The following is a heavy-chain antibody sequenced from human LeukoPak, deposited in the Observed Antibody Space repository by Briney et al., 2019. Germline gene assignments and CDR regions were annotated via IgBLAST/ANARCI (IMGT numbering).Heavy chain of an antibody. D-gene: IGHD1-14*01. CDR2: ISYDGSNK. J-gene: IGHJ3*02. CDR3: AKDPAPDDAFDI. V-gene: IGHV3-30-3*01. CDR1: GFTFSSYA. Sequence: GGSLRLSCAASGFTFSSYAMHWVRQAPGKGLEWVAVISYDGSNKYYADSVKGRFTISRDNSKNTLYLQMNSLRAEDTAVYYCAKDPAPDDAFDIWGQGTMVTVSS.